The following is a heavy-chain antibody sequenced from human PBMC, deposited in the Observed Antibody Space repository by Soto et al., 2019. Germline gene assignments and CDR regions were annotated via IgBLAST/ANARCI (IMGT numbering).Heavy chain of an antibody. Sequence: QVQLVESGGGLVKPGGSLRLSCAVSGFTFSDYYMTWLRQAPGKGLEWVSYISSSTSHTNYADSVKGRFTISRDNGKNSLFLQMTSLRAEDTAVYYCARGRGAAADYFDFWGQGTLVTVSS. CDR3: ARGRGAAADYFDF. D-gene: IGHD6-13*01. V-gene: IGHV3-11*05. CDR2: ISSSTSHT. CDR1: GFTFSDYY. J-gene: IGHJ4*02.